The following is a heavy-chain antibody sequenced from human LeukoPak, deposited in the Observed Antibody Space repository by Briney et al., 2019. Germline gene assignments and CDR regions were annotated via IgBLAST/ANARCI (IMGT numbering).Heavy chain of an antibody. CDR2: IYYSGST. D-gene: IGHD3-10*01. V-gene: IGHV4-59*08. Sequence: PSETLSLTCTVSGGSISSYYWSWTRQPPGKGLEWIGYIYYSGSTNYNPSLKSRVTISVDTSKNQFSLKLSSVTAADTAVYYCARTYYYGSGILTTFDPWGQGTLVTVSS. J-gene: IGHJ5*02. CDR3: ARTYYYGSGILTTFDP. CDR1: GGSISSYY.